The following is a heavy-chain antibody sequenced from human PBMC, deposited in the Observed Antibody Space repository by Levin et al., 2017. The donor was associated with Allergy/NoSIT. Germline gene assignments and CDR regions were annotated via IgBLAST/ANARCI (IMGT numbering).Heavy chain of an antibody. CDR2: IWYDGSNK. J-gene: IGHJ3*02. Sequence: GGSLRLSCAASGFTFSSYGMHWVRQAPGKGLEWVAVIWYDGSNKYYADSVKGRFTISRDNSKNTLYLQMNSLRAEGTAVYYCARGPEIVVVPAARGVGATIGAAFDIWGQGTMVTVSS. V-gene: IGHV3-33*01. CDR3: ARGPEIVVVPAARGVGATIGAAFDI. CDR1: GFTFSSYG. D-gene: IGHD2-2*01.